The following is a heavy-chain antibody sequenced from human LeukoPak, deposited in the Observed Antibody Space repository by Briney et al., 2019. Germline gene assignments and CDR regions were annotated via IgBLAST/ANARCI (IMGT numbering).Heavy chain of an antibody. V-gene: IGHV3-7*03. CDR3: ARVVGMTGYFRVANYFDY. J-gene: IGHJ4*02. D-gene: IGHD3-9*01. Sequence: GGSLRLPCAASGFIFRSYWMSWVRQAPGKGLEWVANIKQDGSEKYYVDSVKGRFTISRDNAKNSLSLQMNSLRAEDTAVYYCARVVGMTGYFRVANYFDYWGQGTLVTVSS. CDR2: IKQDGSEK. CDR1: GFIFRSYW.